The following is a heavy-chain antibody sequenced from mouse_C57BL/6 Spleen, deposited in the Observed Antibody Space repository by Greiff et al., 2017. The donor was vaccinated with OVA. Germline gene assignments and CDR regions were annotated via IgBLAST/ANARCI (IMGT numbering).Heavy chain of an antibody. Sequence: EVQLQQSVAELVRPGASVKLSCTASGFNIQNTYMHWVKQRPEQGLEWIGRIDPAHGTTKYAPKFPGKATITADTSSNTAYLPLSSLTSENTAIYYWARGDYGSSYAYWGQGTTLTVSA. CDR3: ARGDYGSSYAY. CDR1: GFNIQNTY. V-gene: IGHV14-3*01. D-gene: IGHD1-1*01. CDR2: IDPAHGTT. J-gene: IGHJ2*01.